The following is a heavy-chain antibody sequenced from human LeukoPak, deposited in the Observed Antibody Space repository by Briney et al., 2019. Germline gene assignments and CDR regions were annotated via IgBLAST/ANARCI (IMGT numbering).Heavy chain of an antibody. CDR1: GGSFSGYY. D-gene: IGHD3-9*01. CDR3: ANRGDFLTGYFKHRPPYMDG. J-gene: IGHJ6*03. CDR2: INHSGST. Sequence: SETLSLTCGIYGGSFSGYYWSWIRQSPRKGLEWIGEINHSGSTNYNPSLQSRVTISADTSKSQFSLKLSSVTAADTAVYYCANRGDFLTGYFKHRPPYMDGWGRGTTVTVSS. V-gene: IGHV4-34*01.